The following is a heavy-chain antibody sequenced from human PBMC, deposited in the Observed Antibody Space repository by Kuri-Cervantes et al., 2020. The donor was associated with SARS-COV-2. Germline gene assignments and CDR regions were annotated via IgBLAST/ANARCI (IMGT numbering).Heavy chain of an antibody. V-gene: IGHV1-2*02. CDR1: GYTFTGYY. CDR2: INPNSGGT. D-gene: IGHD5-18*01. CDR3: ARDCTSLGYSYGHAFDI. J-gene: IGHJ3*02. Sequence: ASVKVSCKASGYTFTGYYMHWVRQAPGQGLEWMGWINPNSGGTNYAQKFQGRVTMTRDTSISTAYMELSRPRSDDTAVYYCARDCTSLGYSYGHAFDIWGQGTMVTVSS.